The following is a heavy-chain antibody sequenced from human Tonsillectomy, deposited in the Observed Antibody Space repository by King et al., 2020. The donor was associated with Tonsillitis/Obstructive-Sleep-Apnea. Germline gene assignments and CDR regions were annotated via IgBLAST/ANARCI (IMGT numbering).Heavy chain of an antibody. Sequence: VQLVESGGGLVTLGRSLRLSCTASGFTFGDYGLRWFRQSPGKGLEWVSFIRRKVYGGTTENAASVKGRFIMSRDDSKNIAYLQMNSLKVEDTAVYYCTRFVDYLHEAFDIWGQGTMVTVSS. CDR3: TRFVDYLHEAFDI. D-gene: IGHD4/OR15-4a*01. CDR2: IRRKVYGGTT. V-gene: IGHV3-49*05. CDR1: GFTFGDYG. J-gene: IGHJ3*02.